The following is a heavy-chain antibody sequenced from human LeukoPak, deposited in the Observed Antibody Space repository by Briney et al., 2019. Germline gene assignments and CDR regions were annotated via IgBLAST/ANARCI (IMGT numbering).Heavy chain of an antibody. J-gene: IGHJ3*02. CDR1: GFTFDDYA. V-gene: IGHV3-9*01. CDR3: ARYYSSSWSPDAFDI. CDR2: ISWNSGSI. Sequence: GGSLRLSCAASGFTFDDYATHWVRQAPGKGLEWVSGISWNSGSIGYADSVKGRFTISRDNAKNSLYLQMNSLRAEDTAVYYCARYYSSSWSPDAFDIWGQGTMVTVSS. D-gene: IGHD6-13*01.